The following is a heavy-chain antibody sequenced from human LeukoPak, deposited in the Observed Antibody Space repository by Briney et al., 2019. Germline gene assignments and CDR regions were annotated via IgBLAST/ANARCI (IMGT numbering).Heavy chain of an antibody. CDR1: GYTFTSHG. Sequence: PGASVKVSCKASGYTFTSHGIGWVRQAPGQGLEWIGWISGYNGNTKYAQRVQGRVTMTTDTSTSTAYMELRSLRSDDTAVYYRARGFPPRLYYDSSGYYSYYFDYWGQGTLVTVSS. D-gene: IGHD3-22*01. CDR2: ISGYNGNT. J-gene: IGHJ4*02. CDR3: ARGFPPRLYYDSSGYYSYYFDY. V-gene: IGHV1-18*01.